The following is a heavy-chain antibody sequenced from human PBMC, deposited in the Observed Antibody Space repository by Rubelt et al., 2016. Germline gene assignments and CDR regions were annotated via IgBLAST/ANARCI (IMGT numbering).Heavy chain of an antibody. D-gene: IGHD6-19*01. CDR1: GFTLSNYW. CDR3: ARETRVAVDWFDP. Sequence: EVQLVESGGGLVQPGGSLKLSCAASGFTLSNYWMTWVRHVAGKGLEWVANIKQDGSEKYYVDTVKGRFTIARDNAQNSLFLQMNSLRAEDTAVYYCARETRVAVDWFDPWGQGTQVTVSS. CDR2: IKQDGSEK. V-gene: IGHV3-7*01. J-gene: IGHJ5*02.